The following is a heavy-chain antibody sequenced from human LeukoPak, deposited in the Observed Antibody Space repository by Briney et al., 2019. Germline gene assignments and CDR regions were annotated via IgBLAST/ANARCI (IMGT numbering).Heavy chain of an antibody. CDR2: IYSGGST. D-gene: IGHD5-12*01. V-gene: IGHV3-66*01. CDR1: GFTVSRNY. J-gene: IGHJ4*02. Sequence: PGGSLRLSCAASGFTVSRNYMSWVRQAPGKGLEWVSIIYSGGSTHYADSVKGRFTISRDNSKNTLYLQMNSLRAEDTAVYYCARSAGIAATIVLGYWGQGTLVTVSS. CDR3: ARSAGIAATIVLGY.